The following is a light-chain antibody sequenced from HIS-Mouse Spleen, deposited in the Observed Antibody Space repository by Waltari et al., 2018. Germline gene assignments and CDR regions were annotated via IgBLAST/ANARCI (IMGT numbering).Light chain of an antibody. CDR2: EDS. J-gene: IGLJ2*01. Sequence: SYELTQPPSVSVSPGQTARITCLGDALPKNYSYWYQQKSGPAPVLVIYEDSKRPSGIPERFSGSSSGTMATLTISGAQVEDEADYYCYSTDSSGNHRVFGGGTKLTVL. CDR1: ALPKNY. CDR3: YSTDSSGNHRV. V-gene: IGLV3-10*01.